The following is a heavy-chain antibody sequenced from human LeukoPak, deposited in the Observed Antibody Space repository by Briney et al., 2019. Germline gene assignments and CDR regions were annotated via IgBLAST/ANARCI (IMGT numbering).Heavy chain of an antibody. J-gene: IGHJ4*02. CDR1: GGPISSYF. D-gene: IGHD1-26*01. CDR3: ASSVAGSYYGFRSLYYFDY. Sequence: SETLSLTCTVSGGPISSYFWSWIRQPAGKGLEWIGRVYSSGTTNYNPSLKSRFTLSVDTSKNQFSLRLTSVTAADTAVYYCASSVAGSYYGFRSLYYFDYWGQGTLVTVSS. V-gene: IGHV4-4*07. CDR2: VYSSGTT.